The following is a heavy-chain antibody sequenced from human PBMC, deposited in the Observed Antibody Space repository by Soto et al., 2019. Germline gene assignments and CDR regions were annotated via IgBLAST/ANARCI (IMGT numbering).Heavy chain of an antibody. CDR3: VRGRTTVSSFDP. V-gene: IGHV4-59*01. D-gene: IGHD1-1*01. CDR1: GGSITNNY. J-gene: IGHJ5*02. Sequence: SETLSLTCTVSGGSITNNYWNWIRQPPGKELEWIGYVSYTGNTNYNPSLKSRVTISIDTSKNQFSLNLNSVTAADTAVYYCVRGRTTVSSFDPWGQGTLVPVSS. CDR2: VSYTGNT.